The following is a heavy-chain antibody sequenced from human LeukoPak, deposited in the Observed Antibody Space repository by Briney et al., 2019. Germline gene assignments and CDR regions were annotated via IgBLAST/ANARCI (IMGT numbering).Heavy chain of an antibody. D-gene: IGHD2-2*01. J-gene: IGHJ5*02. CDR1: GGSFSGYY. CDR3: ARGVKYQLLLNWFDP. CDR2: INHSGST. V-gene: IGHV4-34*01. Sequence: SETLSLTCAVYGGSFSGYYWSWIRQPPGKGLEWIGEINHSGSTNYNPSLKSRATISVDTSKNQFSLKLSSVTAADTAVYYCARGVKYQLLLNWFDPWGQGTLVTVSS.